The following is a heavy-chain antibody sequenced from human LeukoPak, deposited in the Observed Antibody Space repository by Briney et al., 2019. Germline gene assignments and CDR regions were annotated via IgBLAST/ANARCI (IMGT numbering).Heavy chain of an antibody. Sequence: ASVKVSCKASGYTFTGYYIRWVRQAPGQGLEWMGWINPNTGDTHYAQKFQGRVTLTRDTSITTVYMELSRLTSDDTAIFYCAVAPGDYWGQGTLVTVSS. V-gene: IGHV1-2*02. CDR3: AVAPGDY. CDR2: INPNTGDT. J-gene: IGHJ4*02. D-gene: IGHD2-21*01. CDR1: GYTFTGYY.